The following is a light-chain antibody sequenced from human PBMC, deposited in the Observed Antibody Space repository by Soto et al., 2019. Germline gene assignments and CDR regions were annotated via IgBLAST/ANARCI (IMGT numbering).Light chain of an antibody. V-gene: IGLV2-8*01. CDR1: SSDGGGYNY. Sequence: QSALTQPPSASGSPGQSVAISCTGTSSDGGGYNYVSWYQQHPGKAHKLMISEVSKRPSGVPDRFSGSKSGNTASLTVSGLQAEDEADYYCSSFAGNNNLVFGGGTKLTVL. CDR2: EVS. J-gene: IGLJ2*01. CDR3: SSFAGNNNLV.